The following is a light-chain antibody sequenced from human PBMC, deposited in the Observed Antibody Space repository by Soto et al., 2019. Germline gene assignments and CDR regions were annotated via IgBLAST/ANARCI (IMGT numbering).Light chain of an antibody. J-gene: IGKJ4*01. Sequence: DIQLTQSPSFLSASVGDRVTITCRASQGISSYLVWYQQKAGKAPKLLISAASTLQSGVPSRFSGSGSGTEFTLTISSLQPEDFATYYCQQFNSYPLTFGGGTKVEIK. CDR2: AAS. CDR3: QQFNSYPLT. CDR1: QGISSY. V-gene: IGKV1-9*01.